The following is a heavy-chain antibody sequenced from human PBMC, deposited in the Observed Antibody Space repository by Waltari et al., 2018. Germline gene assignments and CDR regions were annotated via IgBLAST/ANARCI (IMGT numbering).Heavy chain of an antibody. D-gene: IGHD3-10*01. CDR2: ASFDGSTT. CDR3: AKDAFGNTYLDH. V-gene: IGHV3-30*18. CDR1: GFSPSHFG. Sequence: QVQLVESGGGVVQPGMSLRLSCAASGFSPSHFGMHWVRQAPGKWLEWVALASFDGSTTYYADSVRGRFSISRDNSKNTLYLDINTLRVDDTAIYYFAKDAFGNTYLDHWGQGTLVTVSS. J-gene: IGHJ5*02.